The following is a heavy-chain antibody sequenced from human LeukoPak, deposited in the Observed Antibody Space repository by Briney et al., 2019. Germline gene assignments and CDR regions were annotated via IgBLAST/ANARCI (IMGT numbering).Heavy chain of an antibody. CDR3: ARPSDWNSGYCSGGSCPPHY. CDR1: GYTFQTYW. J-gene: IGHJ4*02. Sequence: GESLKISCKASGYTFQTYWIGWVRQLPGKGPEWMGIIYPGDSDTRYSPSFQDQVIFSVDKSITTAYLQWTSLRASDTATYYCARPSDWNSGYCSGGSCPPHYWGQGTLVTVPS. D-gene: IGHD2-15*01. V-gene: IGHV5-51*01. CDR2: IYPGDSDT.